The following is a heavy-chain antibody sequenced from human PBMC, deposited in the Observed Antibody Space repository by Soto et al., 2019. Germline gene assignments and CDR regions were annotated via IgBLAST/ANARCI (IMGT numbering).Heavy chain of an antibody. D-gene: IGHD5-18*01. Sequence: KLSETLSLTCTISGGSVSSGSYYWSWIRQPPGKGLEWIGYIYYSGSTNYNPSLKSRVTISVDTSKNQFSLKLSSVTAADTAVYYCARDKSGSYGRNSYFDYWGQGTLVTVSS. V-gene: IGHV4-61*01. J-gene: IGHJ4*02. CDR2: IYYSGST. CDR1: GGSVSSGSYY. CDR3: ARDKSGSYGRNSYFDY.